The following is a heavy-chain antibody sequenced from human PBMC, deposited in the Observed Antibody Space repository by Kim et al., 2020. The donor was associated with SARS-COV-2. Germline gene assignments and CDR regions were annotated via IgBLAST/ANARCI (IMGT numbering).Heavy chain of an antibody. J-gene: IGHJ4*02. CDR3: ARVSGSGSSTRLDY. V-gene: IGHV4-31*03. CDR1: GGSITSDGYF. CDR2: IYYTGST. Sequence: SETLSLTCTVSGGSITSDGYFWSWIRQHPGKGLEWIGYIYYTGSTYYNPSLRSRVTILVDTSKTQFSLKLSSVTAADTVVYYCARVSGSGSSTRLDYWGQGTLVTVSS. D-gene: IGHD3-10*01.